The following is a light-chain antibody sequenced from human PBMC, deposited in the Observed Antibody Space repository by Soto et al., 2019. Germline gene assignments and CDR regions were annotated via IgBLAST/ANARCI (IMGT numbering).Light chain of an antibody. Sequence: EIVLTQSPCTMSLSTGERATLSCRASQSVSSNYLAWYQQKPGQAPSLLMYGASSRATGIPDKFTGSGSGTDFTLTISRLDPEDFAVYYCQQYSSSPYTFGQGTKLEI. CDR2: GAS. J-gene: IGKJ2*01. CDR3: QQYSSSPYT. V-gene: IGKV3-20*01. CDR1: QSVSSNY.